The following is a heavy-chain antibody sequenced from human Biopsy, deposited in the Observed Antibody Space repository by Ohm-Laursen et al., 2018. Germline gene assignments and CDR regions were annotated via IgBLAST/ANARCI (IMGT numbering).Heavy chain of an antibody. Sequence: GTLSLTCAVSGGSFTGHYWSWIRQPPGKGLEWIGHISYTGYTSYNASLKSRVTISVDASRNHFSLRLSSLTAADTAVYYCARGSNDFGGLYFPRWGQGTLLTVSS. J-gene: IGHJ4*02. CDR2: ISYTGYT. V-gene: IGHV4-59*11. CDR3: ARGSNDFGGLYFPR. D-gene: IGHD4-23*01. CDR1: GGSFTGHY.